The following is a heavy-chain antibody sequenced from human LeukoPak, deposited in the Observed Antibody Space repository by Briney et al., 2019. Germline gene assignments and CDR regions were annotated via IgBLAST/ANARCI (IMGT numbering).Heavy chain of an antibody. CDR1: GFAVSSNH. CDR2: IRYDGSNK. CDR3: AKEGDSSSSGPDYYYYMDV. V-gene: IGHV3-30*02. Sequence: PGGSLRLSCAASGFAVSSNHMSWVRQAPGKGLEWVAFIRYDGSNKYYADSVKGRFTISRDNSKNTLYLQMNSLRAEDTAVYYCAKEGDSSSSGPDYYYYMDVWGKGTTVTVSS. D-gene: IGHD6-6*01. J-gene: IGHJ6*03.